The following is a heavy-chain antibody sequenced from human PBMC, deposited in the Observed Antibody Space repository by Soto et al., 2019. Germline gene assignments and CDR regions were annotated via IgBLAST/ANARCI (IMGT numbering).Heavy chain of an antibody. V-gene: IGHV3-23*01. CDR1: GFIFTNYA. D-gene: IGHD5-12*01. CDR3: VREGRGSFDF. Sequence: SLRLSCAASGFIFTNYAMNWVRQAPGKGLEWVSVIGGRGNSAYYADSVQGRFTISRDNSKNTLSLQMSSLTADDTAIYYCVREGRGSFDFWGRETMVTVSS. CDR2: IGGRGNSA. J-gene: IGHJ3*01.